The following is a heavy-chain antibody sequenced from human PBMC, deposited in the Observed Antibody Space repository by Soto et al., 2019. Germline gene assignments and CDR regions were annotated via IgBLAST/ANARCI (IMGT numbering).Heavy chain of an antibody. Sequence: GGSLRLSCAASGFTFSSYGMHWVRQAPGKGLEWVAVISYDGSNKYYADSVKGRFTISRDNSKNTLYLQMNSLRAEDTAVYYCAKEWGSSEYYYYYGMDVWGQGTTVTVSS. CDR2: ISYDGSNK. V-gene: IGHV3-30*18. D-gene: IGHD6-6*01. CDR1: GFTFSSYG. J-gene: IGHJ6*02. CDR3: AKEWGSSEYYYYYGMDV.